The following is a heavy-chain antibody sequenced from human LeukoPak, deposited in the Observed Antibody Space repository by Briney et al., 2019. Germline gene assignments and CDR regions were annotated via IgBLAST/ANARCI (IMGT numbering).Heavy chain of an antibody. J-gene: IGHJ4*02. CDR2: INGSGGSP. V-gene: IGHV3-23*01. CDR1: GFTFSSYA. Sequence: PGGSLRLSCAASGFTFSSYARSWVRQAPGKGLEWVSDINGSGGSPYYADSVKGRFTITRDNSKNRLYLKMNSLRAEDTAVYYCAKHYYDSSGYYYWGQGTLVTVSS. D-gene: IGHD3-22*01. CDR3: AKHYYDSSGYYY.